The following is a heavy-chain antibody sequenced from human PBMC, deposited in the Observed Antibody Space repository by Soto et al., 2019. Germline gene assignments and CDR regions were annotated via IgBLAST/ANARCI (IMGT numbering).Heavy chain of an antibody. J-gene: IGHJ4*02. V-gene: IGHV4-59*01. CDR2: IYYIGST. CDR1: GGSISSYY. CDR3: ARGARRFAC. Sequence: QVQLQESGPGLVKPSETLSLTCTVSGGSISSYYWSWIRQPPGKGLEWIGSIYYIGSTSYNPSVRXRXTXFVDTSKNEFSLKISSVTAADTAVYYCARGARRFACWCQEALVTVSS.